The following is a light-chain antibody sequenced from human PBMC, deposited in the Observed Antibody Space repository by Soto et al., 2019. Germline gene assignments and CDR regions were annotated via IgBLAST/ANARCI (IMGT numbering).Light chain of an antibody. J-gene: IGKJ3*01. CDR3: QQYDNLPSFT. CDR1: QDISNY. CDR2: DAS. V-gene: IGKV1-33*01. Sequence: DIQMTQSPSSLSASVGDRVTITCQASQDISNYLNWYQQKPGKAPKLLIYDASNLETRVPSRFSGSGSGTDFTVTNSSLQPEDIATYYCQQYDNLPSFTFGPGTKVDIK.